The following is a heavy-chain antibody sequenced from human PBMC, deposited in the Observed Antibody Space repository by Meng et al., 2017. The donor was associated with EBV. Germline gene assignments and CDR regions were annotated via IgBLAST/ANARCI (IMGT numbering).Heavy chain of an antibody. J-gene: IGHJ4*02. CDR3: AHIIAARPFDY. Sequence: HITLKVSGPKLVKPTQTLTLPCTFSGFSLSTRGVGLGWIRQPPGKALEWLAIIYWDDDKRYSQSLKSRLTITKDTSKNQVVLTMNKMDPVDAATYYCAHIIAARPFDYWGQGTLVTVSS. CDR1: GFSLSTRGVG. V-gene: IGHV2-5*02. D-gene: IGHD6-6*01. CDR2: IYWDDDK.